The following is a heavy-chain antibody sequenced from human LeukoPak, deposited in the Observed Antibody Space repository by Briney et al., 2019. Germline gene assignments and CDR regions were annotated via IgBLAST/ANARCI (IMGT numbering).Heavy chain of an antibody. Sequence: GGSLRLSCAASGFTFSSHWMHWVRQAPGKGLVWVSRINSDGSSISYADSVKGRFTISRDNAKNSLYLQMNSLRAEDTAVYYCARDSPDSSGWPDYWGQGTLVTVSS. J-gene: IGHJ4*02. D-gene: IGHD6-19*01. CDR3: ARDSPDSSGWPDY. CDR1: GFTFSSHW. V-gene: IGHV3-74*01. CDR2: INSDGSSI.